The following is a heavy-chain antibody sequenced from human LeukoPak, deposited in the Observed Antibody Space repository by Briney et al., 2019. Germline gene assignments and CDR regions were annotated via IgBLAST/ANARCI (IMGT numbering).Heavy chain of an antibody. Sequence: TSQTLSLTCTVSGDSITSDTYYWSWIRQPAGKGLEWIGRIYTSGSTNYNPSLKSRVTMSVDTSKNQFSLKLSSVTAADTAVYYCARMREYYYDSSGYYDYWGQGTLVTVSS. V-gene: IGHV4-61*02. J-gene: IGHJ4*02. D-gene: IGHD3-22*01. CDR3: ARMREYYYDSSGYYDY. CDR2: IYTSGST. CDR1: GDSITSDTYY.